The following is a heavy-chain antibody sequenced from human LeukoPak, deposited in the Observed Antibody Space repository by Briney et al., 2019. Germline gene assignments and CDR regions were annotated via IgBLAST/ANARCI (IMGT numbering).Heavy chain of an antibody. Sequence: GGSLRLSCAASGFTFSSYAMHWVRQAPGKGLEWVTLISYDGINKYYADSVKGRFTISRDNSKNTLYLQMNSLRAEDTAVYYCAKAYRYGYGDYFDYWGQGSLVTVSS. J-gene: IGHJ4*02. D-gene: IGHD5-18*01. CDR3: AKAYRYGYGDYFDY. V-gene: IGHV3-30*04. CDR1: GFTFSSYA. CDR2: ISYDGINK.